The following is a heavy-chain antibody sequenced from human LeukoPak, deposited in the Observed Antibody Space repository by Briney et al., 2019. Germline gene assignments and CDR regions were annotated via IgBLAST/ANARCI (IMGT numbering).Heavy chain of an antibody. Sequence: ASVKVSCKASGYTFTSYDINWVRQATGQGLEWMGWMNPNSGNTGYAQKFQGRVTMTRDTSISTAYMELSRLRSDDTAVYYCARARETMIRRPTEYYYCYYMDVWGKGTTVTVSS. J-gene: IGHJ6*03. CDR1: GYTFTSYD. D-gene: IGHD3-22*01. CDR2: MNPNSGNT. V-gene: IGHV1-8*02. CDR3: ARARETMIRRPTEYYYCYYMDV.